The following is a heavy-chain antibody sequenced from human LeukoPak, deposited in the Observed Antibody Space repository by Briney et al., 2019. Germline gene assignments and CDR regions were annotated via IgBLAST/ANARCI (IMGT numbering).Heavy chain of an antibody. CDR2: IYYSGST. CDR3: ARSDFRSVHYGMDV. Sequence: SETLSLTCTVSGGSISSYYWSWIRQPPGKGLEWIGYIYYSGSTNYNPSLKSRVTISVDTSKNQFSLKLSSVAAADTAVYYCARSDFRSVHYGMDVWGQGTTVTVSS. V-gene: IGHV4-59*01. D-gene: IGHD3-3*01. CDR1: GGSISSYY. J-gene: IGHJ6*02.